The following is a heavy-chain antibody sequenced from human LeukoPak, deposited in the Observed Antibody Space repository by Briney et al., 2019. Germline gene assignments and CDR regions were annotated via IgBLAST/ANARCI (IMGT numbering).Heavy chain of an antibody. CDR1: GGTFSSYA. D-gene: IGHD2-2*02. CDR2: IIPIFGTA. Sequence: ASVKVSCKASGGTFSSYAISWVRQAPGQGLEWMGRIIPIFGTANYAQKFQGRVTITTDESTSTAYMELSNLRSEDTAVYYCAVVPAAIGYYYMDVWGKGTTVTVSS. J-gene: IGHJ6*03. CDR3: AVVPAAIGYYYMDV. V-gene: IGHV1-69*05.